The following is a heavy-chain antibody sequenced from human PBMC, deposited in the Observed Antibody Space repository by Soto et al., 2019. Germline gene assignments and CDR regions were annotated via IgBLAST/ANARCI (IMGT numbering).Heavy chain of an antibody. V-gene: IGHV4-30-4*01. D-gene: IGHD3-22*01. CDR2: IYYSGST. J-gene: IGHJ6*02. Sequence: PSETLSLTCTVSGGSISSGDYYWSWIRQPPGKGLEWIGYIYYSGSTYYNPSLKSRVTISVDTSKNQFSLKLSSVTAADTAVYYCASYYDSSGYWYYYYGMDVWGQGTTVTVSS. CDR3: ASYYDSSGYWYYYYGMDV. CDR1: GGSISSGDYY.